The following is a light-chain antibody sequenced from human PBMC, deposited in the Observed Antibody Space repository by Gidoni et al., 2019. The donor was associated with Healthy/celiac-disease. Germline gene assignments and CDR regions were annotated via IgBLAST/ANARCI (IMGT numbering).Light chain of an antibody. Sequence: SYELTQPPSVSVSPGQTARITCSGDALPKKYAYWYQQKPGQAPVLVIYKDSERPSGIPERFSGSSSGTTVTLTISGVQAEDEADYYCQSADSSGGVFGTGTKVTVL. CDR2: KDS. V-gene: IGLV3-25*02. J-gene: IGLJ1*01. CDR1: ALPKKY. CDR3: QSADSSGGV.